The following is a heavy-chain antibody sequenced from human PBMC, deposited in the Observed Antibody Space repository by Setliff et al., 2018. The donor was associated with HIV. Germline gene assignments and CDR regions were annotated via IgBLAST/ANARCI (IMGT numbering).Heavy chain of an antibody. CDR1: GYSFTSYW. CDR3: ARLRIMITFGGVIDPYFDY. Sequence: GSGYSFTSYWIGWVRQMPGKGLEWMGIIYPGDSDTRYSPSFQGQVTISADKSISTAYLQWSSLKASDTAMYYCARLRIMITFGGVIDPYFDYWG. V-gene: IGHV5-51*01. D-gene: IGHD3-16*02. CDR2: IYPGDSDT. J-gene: IGHJ4*01.